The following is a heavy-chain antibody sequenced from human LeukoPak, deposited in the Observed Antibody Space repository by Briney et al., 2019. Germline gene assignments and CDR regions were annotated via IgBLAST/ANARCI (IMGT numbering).Heavy chain of an antibody. CDR2: IYYNGST. CDR3: ATDRTEIRKGRACII. D-gene: IGHD2-8*01. Sequence: SETLSLTCTVSGGSISSGDYYWSWIRQHPGKGLEWIVYIYYNGSTYYNPSLKSRVTISIDTSKNQFSLKLSSVTAANTAVYYCATDRTEIRKGRACIIGGQEP. J-gene: IGHJ3*02. CDR1: GGSISSGDYY. V-gene: IGHV4-31*03.